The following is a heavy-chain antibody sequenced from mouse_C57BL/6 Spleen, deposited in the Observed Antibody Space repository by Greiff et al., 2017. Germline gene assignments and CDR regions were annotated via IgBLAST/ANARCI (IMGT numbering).Heavy chain of an antibody. J-gene: IGHJ4*01. CDR3: ARYHPSLYAMGY. D-gene: IGHD6-2*01. CDR2: INPSTGGT. CDR1: GYSFTGYY. V-gene: IGHV1-42*01. Sequence: EVQLQQSGPELVKPGASVKISCKASGYSFTGYYMNWVKQSPEKSLEWIGEINPSTGGTTYNQKFKAKATLTVDKSSSTAYMQLKSLTSEDSAVYYCARYHPSLYAMGYWGQGTSVTVSS.